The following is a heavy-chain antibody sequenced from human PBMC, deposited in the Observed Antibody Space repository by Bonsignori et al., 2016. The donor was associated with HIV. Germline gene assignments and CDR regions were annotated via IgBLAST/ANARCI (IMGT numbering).Heavy chain of an antibody. CDR2: ISSSGSTI. J-gene: IGHJ4*02. D-gene: IGHD2-2*02. V-gene: IGHV3-11*04. Sequence: WIRQPPGKGLEWVSYISSSGSTIYYADSVKGRFTISRDNAKNSLYLQMNSLRAEDTAVYYCARGGVPAAISGYYFDYWGQGTLVTVSS. CDR3: ARGGVPAAISGYYFDY.